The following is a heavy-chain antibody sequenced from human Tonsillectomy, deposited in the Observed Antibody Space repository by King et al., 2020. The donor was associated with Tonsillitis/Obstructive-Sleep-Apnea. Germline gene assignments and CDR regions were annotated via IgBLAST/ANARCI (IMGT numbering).Heavy chain of an antibody. CDR1: GFTFSSYG. D-gene: IGHD3-3*01. V-gene: IGHV3-30*18. J-gene: IGHJ4*02. Sequence: VQLVESGGGVVQPGRSLRLSCAASGFTFSSYGMHWVRQAPGKGLEWVAVISYDGSNKYYADSVKGRFTISRDNSKNTLYLQMNSLRAEDTAVYYCAKEYDFWGGYYDSNYYFDYWGQGTLVTVSS. CDR3: AKEYDFWGGYYDSNYYFDY. CDR2: ISYDGSNK.